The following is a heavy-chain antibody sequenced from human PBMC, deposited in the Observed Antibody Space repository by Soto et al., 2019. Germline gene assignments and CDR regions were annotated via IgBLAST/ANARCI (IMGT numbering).Heavy chain of an antibody. D-gene: IGHD3-10*01. J-gene: IGHJ6*03. CDR3: ATHRGGGYYMDV. CDR2: FDPEDGET. CDR1: GYTLTELS. Sequence: ASVKVSCKVSGYTLTELSMHWVRQAPGKGLEWMGGFDPEDGETIYAQKFQGRVTMTEDTSTDTAYMELSSLRSEDTAVYYCATHRGGGYYMDVWGKGTTVTVSS. V-gene: IGHV1-24*01.